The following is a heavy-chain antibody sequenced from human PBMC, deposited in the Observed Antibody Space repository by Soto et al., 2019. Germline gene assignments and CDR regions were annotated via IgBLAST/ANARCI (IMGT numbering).Heavy chain of an antibody. Sequence: QVQLVESGGGVVQPGRSLRLSCAASGFTFSSYAMHWVRQAPGKGLEWVAVISYAGSSKYYADSVKGRFTISRDNSKNTMYLRMNSLRAEDTAVYYCASGYCGNGVCYLHYWGQGTLVTVSS. CDR3: ASGYCGNGVCYLHY. CDR1: GFTFSSYA. CDR2: ISYAGSSK. D-gene: IGHD2-8*01. V-gene: IGHV3-30-3*01. J-gene: IGHJ4*02.